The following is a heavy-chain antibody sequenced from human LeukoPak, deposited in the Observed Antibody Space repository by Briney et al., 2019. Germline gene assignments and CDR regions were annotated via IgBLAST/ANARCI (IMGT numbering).Heavy chain of an antibody. CDR2: ISSGSSAI. CDR1: GFTFTTYS. V-gene: IGHV3-21*01. Sequence: GGSLRLSCEASGFTFTTYSMTWVRQAPGKGLEWVSIISSGSSAIFSADALKGRFTISRDNAKNSLYLQMNSLRAEDTAVYYCIAAAGGSRRFDYWGQGTLVTVSS. CDR3: IAAAGGSRRFDY. D-gene: IGHD6-13*01. J-gene: IGHJ4*02.